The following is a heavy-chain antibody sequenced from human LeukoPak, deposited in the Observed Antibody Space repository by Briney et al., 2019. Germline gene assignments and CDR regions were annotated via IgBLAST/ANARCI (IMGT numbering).Heavy chain of an antibody. V-gene: IGHV4-39*07. Sequence: SETLSLTCTVSGGSISSSSYYWGWIRQPPGKGLEWIGSIYHSGSTYYNPSLKSRVTISVDTSKNQFSLRLSSVTAADTAVYYCARVRRGVVVVAATRPTHSWFDPWGQGTLVTVSS. D-gene: IGHD2-15*01. CDR2: IYHSGST. CDR1: GGSISSSSYY. CDR3: ARVRRGVVVVAATRPTHSWFDP. J-gene: IGHJ5*02.